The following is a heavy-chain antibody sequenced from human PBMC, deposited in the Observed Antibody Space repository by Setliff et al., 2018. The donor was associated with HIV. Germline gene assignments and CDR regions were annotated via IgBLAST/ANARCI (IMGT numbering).Heavy chain of an antibody. J-gene: IGHJ4*02. CDR1: GDSIITHY. CDR3: AREHDYSNYRRLDS. D-gene: IGHD4-4*01. V-gene: IGHV4-4*08. CDR2: IHHSGSS. Sequence: SETLSLTCTVSGDSIITHYWTWIRQPPGKGLEWIGYIHHSGSSDYTPSLRSRVTMSVDTSKNQFSLKLTSVTAADTAVYYCAREHDYSNYRRLDSWGQGILVTVSS.